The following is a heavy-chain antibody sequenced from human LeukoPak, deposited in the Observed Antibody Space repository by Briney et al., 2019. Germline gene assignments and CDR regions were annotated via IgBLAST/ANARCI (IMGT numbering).Heavy chain of an antibody. J-gene: IGHJ4*02. V-gene: IGHV3-74*01. Sequence: GESLKISCAASGFTFGTYWMHWVRQVPGKGLVWVSRINSDGNIITYADSVKGRSTISRDNTRNMVCLQMNSLTAEDSAVYYCVAGMGNYWGQGTLVSV. CDR2: INSDGNII. CDR1: GFTFGTYW. D-gene: IGHD1-26*01. CDR3: VAGMGNY.